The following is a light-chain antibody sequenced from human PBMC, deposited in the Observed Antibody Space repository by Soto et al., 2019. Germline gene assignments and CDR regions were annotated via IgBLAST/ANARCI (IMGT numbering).Light chain of an antibody. J-gene: IGLJ2*01. Sequence: QSVLTQPPSASGSPGQSVTISCTGTSSDVGGYNYVSWYQQHPGKAPKLMISEVSKRPSGVPDRFSGSESGNTASLTVSGLQGEDEAEYSRNSIFGNQKLVFRRGTKLAV. CDR1: SSDVGGYNY. V-gene: IGLV2-8*01. CDR3: NSIFGNQKLV. CDR2: EVS.